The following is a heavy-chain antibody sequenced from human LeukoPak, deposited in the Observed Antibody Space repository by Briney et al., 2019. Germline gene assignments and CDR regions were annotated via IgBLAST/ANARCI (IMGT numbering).Heavy chain of an antibody. V-gene: IGHV1-18*04. CDR1: GYTFTGYY. J-gene: IGHJ4*02. D-gene: IGHD3-3*01. Sequence: ASVKVSCKASGYTFTGYYMHWVRQAPGQGLEWMGWISAYNGNTNYAQKLQGRVTMTTDTSTSTAYMELRSLRSDDTAVYYCARDGRIADFWSRNDYWGQGTLVTVSS. CDR2: ISAYNGNT. CDR3: ARDGRIADFWSRNDY.